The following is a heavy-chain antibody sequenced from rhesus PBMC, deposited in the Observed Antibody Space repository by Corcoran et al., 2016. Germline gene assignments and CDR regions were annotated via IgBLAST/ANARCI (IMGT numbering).Heavy chain of an antibody. CDR1: GGSISSSY. CDR3: ASWVVANPGFDY. CDR2: IYGSGNST. V-gene: IGHV4-169*02. D-gene: IGHD4-4*01. Sequence: QLQLQESGPGLVKPSETLSVTCAVSGGSISSSYWSWIRQAPGKGLEWIGYIYGSGNSTNYNPSLTSRVPLSVYTSKNQLSLKLSSVSAAYTAVYYCASWVVANPGFDYWGQGVLVTVSS. J-gene: IGHJ4*01.